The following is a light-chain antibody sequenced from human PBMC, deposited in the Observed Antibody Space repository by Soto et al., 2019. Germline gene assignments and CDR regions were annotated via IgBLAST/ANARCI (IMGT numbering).Light chain of an antibody. CDR3: QQYGKSPPLI. Sequence: EIVLTQSPGTLSLSPGERATLSCRASQSASSNYLAWYQQKPGQAPRLLIYAASTRATGIPDRFSGSGSGTDFTLTISTLEPEDFALYYCQQYGKSPPLIFGGGTKVEIK. CDR1: QSASSNY. CDR2: AAS. J-gene: IGKJ4*01. V-gene: IGKV3-20*01.